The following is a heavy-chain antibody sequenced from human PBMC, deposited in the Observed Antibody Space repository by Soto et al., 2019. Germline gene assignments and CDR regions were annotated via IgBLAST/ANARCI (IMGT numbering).Heavy chain of an antibody. CDR1: GGSLSGYY. CDR3: ARGRRPDYDFWSGRHDALDI. Sequence: SETLSLTCALYGGSLSGYYWSWIRQPPGKGLEWIGEINVDGSTNYNPSLKSRVIISVDTSQHQFSLKVTSVTAADTAVYYCARGRRPDYDFWSGRHDALDIRGQGTMVTGS. J-gene: IGHJ3*02. V-gene: IGHV4-34*01. D-gene: IGHD3-3*01. CDR2: INVDGST.